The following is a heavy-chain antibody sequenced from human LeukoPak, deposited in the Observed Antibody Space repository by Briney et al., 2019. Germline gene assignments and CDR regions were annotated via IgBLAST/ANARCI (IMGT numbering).Heavy chain of an antibody. CDR2: ISSSSSYI. J-gene: IGHJ4*02. CDR1: GFTFSSYS. CDR3: ARAMQQLGSAFDY. V-gene: IGHV3-21*01. Sequence: PGGSLRLSCAASGFTFSSYSMNWVRQAPGKGLEWVSSISSSSSYIYYADSVKGRFTISRDNAKNTLYLQMNSLRAEDTAVYYCARAMQQLGSAFDYWGQGTLVTVSS. D-gene: IGHD6-13*01.